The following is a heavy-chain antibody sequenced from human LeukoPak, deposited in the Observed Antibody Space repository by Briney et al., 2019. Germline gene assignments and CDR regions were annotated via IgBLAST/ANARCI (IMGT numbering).Heavy chain of an antibody. D-gene: IGHD3-3*01. Sequence: GGSLRLSCAASGFTFSSYAMHWVRQAPGKGLEWVAVILYDGSNKYYADSVKGRFTISRDNSKNTLYLQMNSLRAEDTAVYYCARVLEWLSYYYFDYWGQGTLVTVSS. V-gene: IGHV3-30-3*01. CDR3: ARVLEWLSYYYFDY. J-gene: IGHJ4*02. CDR1: GFTFSSYA. CDR2: ILYDGSNK.